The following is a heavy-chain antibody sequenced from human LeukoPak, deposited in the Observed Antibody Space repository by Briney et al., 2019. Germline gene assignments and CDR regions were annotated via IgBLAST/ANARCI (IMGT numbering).Heavy chain of an antibody. CDR1: GGSISSGDYY. V-gene: IGHV4-30-4*08. D-gene: IGHD2-15*01. Sequence: SETLSLTCAVSGGSISSGDYYWSWIRLPPGKGLEWIGYIYYSGSTYYNPSLKSRVTISVDTSKNQFSLKLSSVTAAGTAVYYCARDSGGYCSGGSCYSDYWGQGTLVTVSS. J-gene: IGHJ4*02. CDR3: ARDSGGYCSGGSCYSDY. CDR2: IYYSGST.